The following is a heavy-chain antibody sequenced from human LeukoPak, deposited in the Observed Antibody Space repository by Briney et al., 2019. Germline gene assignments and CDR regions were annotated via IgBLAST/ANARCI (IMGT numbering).Heavy chain of an antibody. V-gene: IGHV4-59*01. CDR1: GGSISSYY. D-gene: IGHD6-6*01. CDR2: IYYSGST. J-gene: IGHJ4*02. Sequence: SETLSLTCTVSGGSISSYYWSWTRQPPGKGLEWIGYIYYSGSTNYNPSLKSRVTISVDASKNQFSLKLSSVTAADTAVYYCASYPVGQQLVYYWGQGTLVTVSS. CDR3: ASYPVGQQLVYY.